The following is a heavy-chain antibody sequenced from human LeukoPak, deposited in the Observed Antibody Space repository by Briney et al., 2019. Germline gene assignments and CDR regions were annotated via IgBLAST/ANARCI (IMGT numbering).Heavy chain of an antibody. CDR2: ISSSSSYI. CDR3: ARDSGDYYYYMDV. Sequence: GGSLRLSCAASGFTFSSYSMSWVRQAPGKGLEWVSSISSSSSYIYYADSVKGRFTISRDNAKNSLYLQMNSMRAEDTAVYYCARDSGDYYYYMDVWGKGTTVTVSS. J-gene: IGHJ6*03. V-gene: IGHV3-21*01. CDR1: GFTFSSYS.